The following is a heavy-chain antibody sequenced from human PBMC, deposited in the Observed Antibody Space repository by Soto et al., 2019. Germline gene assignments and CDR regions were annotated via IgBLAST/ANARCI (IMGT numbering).Heavy chain of an antibody. D-gene: IGHD2-15*01. V-gene: IGHV3-30-3*01. CDR2: XSYDGSDK. CDR3: AREFVTPEPGNIVVVSYYYYGMEV. Sequence: AGGSLRLSCAASGFTFRSYAMHWVRQAPGKGXXXXXXXSYDGSDKYYAASVKGRFTISRDNSKNTLYLQMNSLRVEDTAVYYCAREFVTPEPGNIVVVSYYYYGMEVWGQGTTVTVSS. CDR1: GFTFRSYA. J-gene: IGHJ6*02.